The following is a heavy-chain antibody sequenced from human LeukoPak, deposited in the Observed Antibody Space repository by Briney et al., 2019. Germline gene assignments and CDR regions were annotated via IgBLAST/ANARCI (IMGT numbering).Heavy chain of an antibody. J-gene: IGHJ4*02. V-gene: IGHV4-39*07. CDR3: ARGLSGRPGEADY. CDR2: IYYSGST. D-gene: IGHD6-19*01. CDR1: GGSISSSSYY. Sequence: SETLSLTCTVSGGSISSSSYYWGWIRQPPGKGLEWIGSIYYSGSTYYNPSLKSRVTISVDTSKNQFSLKLSSVTAADTAVYYCARGLSGRPGEADYWGQGTLVTVSS.